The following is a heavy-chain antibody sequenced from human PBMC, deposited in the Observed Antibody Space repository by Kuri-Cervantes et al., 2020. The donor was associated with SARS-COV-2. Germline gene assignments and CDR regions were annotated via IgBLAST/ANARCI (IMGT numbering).Heavy chain of an antibody. CDR3: ARVIIAVAGTDAFDI. CDR1: RGIFSTYA. CDR2: ISPMFGTT. V-gene: IGHV1-69*05. D-gene: IGHD6-19*01. Sequence: SVKVSCKASRGIFSTYAISWVRQAPGQGLEWMGGISPMFGTTNYAQNFQGRVLFTTDESTSAAYMELRSLRFEDTAVYYCARVIIAVAGTDAFDIWGQGTMVTVSS. J-gene: IGHJ3*02.